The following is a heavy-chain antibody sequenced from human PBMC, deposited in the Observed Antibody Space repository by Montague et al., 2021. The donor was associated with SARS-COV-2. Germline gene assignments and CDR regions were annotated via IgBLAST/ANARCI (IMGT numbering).Heavy chain of an antibody. V-gene: IGHV4-39*01. CDR1: GGSISSSSYY. Sequence: SETLPLTCTVSGGSISSSSYYWGWIRQPPGKGLEWIGSIYYSGTTYYNPSLKSRVTISVDTSKNQFSLKLSSVTAADTAVYYYARHVRSLMVRGPDFDYWGQGTLVTVSS. D-gene: IGHD3-10*01. J-gene: IGHJ4*02. CDR3: ARHVRSLMVRGPDFDY. CDR2: IYYSGTT.